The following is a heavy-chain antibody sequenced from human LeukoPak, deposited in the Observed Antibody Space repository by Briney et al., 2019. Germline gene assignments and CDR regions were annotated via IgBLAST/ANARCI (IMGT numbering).Heavy chain of an antibody. D-gene: IGHD4-17*01. Sequence: GGSLRLSCAASGFTFNSYSMNWVRQAPGKGLEWVSYISGDSRTIYYADSVKGRFTISRDNARNSLFLQMDYLRAEDTAVYYCARDRYGDYCHDSWGQGTLVTVSS. CDR1: GFTFNSYS. V-gene: IGHV3-48*04. CDR2: ISGDSRTI. J-gene: IGHJ4*02. CDR3: ARDRYGDYCHDS.